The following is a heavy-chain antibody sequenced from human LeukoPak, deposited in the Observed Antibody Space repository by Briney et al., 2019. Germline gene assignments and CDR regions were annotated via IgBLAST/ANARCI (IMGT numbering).Heavy chain of an antibody. Sequence: GGSLRLSCAASGFTFSTYSMSWVRQAPGKGLEWVSSISSSSSYIHYADSVKGRFTISRDNAQNSLYLQTNNLRVEDTAVYYCLGAFDFWGQGTMVTVSS. CDR2: ISSSSSYI. CDR3: LGAFDF. CDR1: GFTFSTYS. V-gene: IGHV3-21*01. J-gene: IGHJ3*01.